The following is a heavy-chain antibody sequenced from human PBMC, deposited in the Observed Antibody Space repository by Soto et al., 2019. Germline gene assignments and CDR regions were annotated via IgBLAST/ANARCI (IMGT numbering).Heavy chain of an antibody. V-gene: IGHV3-23*01. D-gene: IGHD3-9*01. J-gene: IGHJ4*02. CDR3: AKWDVYDILAGYYYFDY. Sequence: GGSLRLSCAASGFTFDSYAMTWVRQAPGKGLEWVSTISGSGSSTYYADSVKGRFTISRDNSKNTLYLQMNSLRAEDTAVYFCAKWDVYDILAGYYYFDYWGQGTLVTVSS. CDR2: ISGSGSST. CDR1: GFTFDSYA.